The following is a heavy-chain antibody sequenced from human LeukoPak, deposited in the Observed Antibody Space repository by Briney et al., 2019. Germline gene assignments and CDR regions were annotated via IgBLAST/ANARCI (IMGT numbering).Heavy chain of an antibody. Sequence: GGSLRLSCAASGFTFSSYAMSWVRQAPGKGLEWVSGISGSGGSTYYADSVKGRFTISRDNSKNTLYLQMNSLRVEDTAVYYCAKSYNWNYFDYWGQGTLVTVSS. D-gene: IGHD1-20*01. CDR1: GFTFSSYA. V-gene: IGHV3-23*01. CDR3: AKSYNWNYFDY. J-gene: IGHJ4*02. CDR2: ISGSGGST.